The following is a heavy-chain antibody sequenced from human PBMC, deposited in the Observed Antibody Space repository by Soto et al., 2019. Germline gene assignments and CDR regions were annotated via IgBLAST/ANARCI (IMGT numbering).Heavy chain of an antibody. J-gene: IGHJ5*01. CDR3: ARSAGYNFNWLDS. Sequence: QVQLVQSGAEVKTPGASVKVSCKASGYTFTSYDMNWVRQAPGQGLEWMGWMNPNSGNTGYAQKFQGRLTMTRDTAISRAQMELSSLRNEDTAVYYCARSAGYNFNWLDSWGQGTLVTVSA. CDR1: GYTFTSYD. D-gene: IGHD1-20*01. V-gene: IGHV1-8*01. CDR2: MNPNSGNT.